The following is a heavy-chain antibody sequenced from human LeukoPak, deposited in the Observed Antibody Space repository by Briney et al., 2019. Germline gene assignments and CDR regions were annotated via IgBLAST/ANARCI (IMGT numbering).Heavy chain of an antibody. CDR1: GGTFSSYA. Sequence: SVKVSCKASGGTFSSYAISWVRQAPGQGLEWMGGIIPIFGTANYAQKFQGRVTITTDESTSTAYMELSSLRSEDTAVYYCARDGGTYDSSGYYSQQWFDPWGQGTLVTVSS. J-gene: IGHJ5*02. CDR3: ARDGGTYDSSGYYSQQWFDP. V-gene: IGHV1-69*05. CDR2: IIPIFGTA. D-gene: IGHD3-22*01.